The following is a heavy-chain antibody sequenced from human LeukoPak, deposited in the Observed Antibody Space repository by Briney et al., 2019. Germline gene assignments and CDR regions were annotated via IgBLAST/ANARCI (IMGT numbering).Heavy chain of an antibody. CDR1: GFTFSSYA. Sequence: PGGSLRLSCAATGFTFSSYAMSWVRQAPGKGLEWVSAISGSGGSTYYADSVKGRFTISRDNSKNTLYLQMNSLRAKDTAVYYCAKVRELLWFGELLFDYWGQGTLVTVSS. D-gene: IGHD3-10*01. CDR3: AKVRELLWFGELLFDY. V-gene: IGHV3-23*01. CDR2: ISGSGGST. J-gene: IGHJ4*02.